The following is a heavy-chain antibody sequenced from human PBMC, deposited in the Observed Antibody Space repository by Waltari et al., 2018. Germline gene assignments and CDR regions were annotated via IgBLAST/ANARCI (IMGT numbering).Heavy chain of an antibody. Sequence: QVQLQESGPGLVKPSETLSLTCAVSGYSISSGYYWGWIRQPPGKGLEWIGSIYHSGSTYYNPSLKRRVTISVDTSKNQFSLKLSSVTAADTAVYYCARLECSGGSCEVPYWGQGTLVTVSS. V-gene: IGHV4-38-2*01. CDR3: ARLECSGGSCEVPY. CDR1: GYSISSGYY. D-gene: IGHD2-15*01. J-gene: IGHJ4*02. CDR2: IYHSGST.